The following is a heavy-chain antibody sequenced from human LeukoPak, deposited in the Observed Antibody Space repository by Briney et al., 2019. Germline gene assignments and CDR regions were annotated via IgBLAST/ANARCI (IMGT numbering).Heavy chain of an antibody. V-gene: IGHV1-24*01. CDR1: GYTLTELS. D-gene: IGHD1-26*01. CDR3: ATDVGGGPGGYYGMDV. J-gene: IGHJ6*02. CDR2: FDPEDGET. Sequence: ASVKVSCKVSGYTLTELSMHWVRQAPGKGLEWMGGFDPEDGETIYAQKFQGRVTMTEDTSTDTAYMELSSLRSEDTAVYYRATDVGGGPGGYYGMDVWDQGTTVTVSS.